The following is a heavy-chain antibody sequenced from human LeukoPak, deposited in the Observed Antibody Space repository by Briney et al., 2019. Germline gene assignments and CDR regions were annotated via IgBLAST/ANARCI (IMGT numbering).Heavy chain of an antibody. CDR3: ARDQGYYYDSSGLAY. D-gene: IGHD3-22*01. CDR2: INPSGGST. Sequence: ASVKISCKASGYTFTSYYMHGVRQAPGQGLEWMGIINPSGGSTSYAQKFQGRVTMTRDTSTSTVYMELSSLRSEDTAVYYCARDQGYYYDSSGLAYWGQGTLVTVSS. V-gene: IGHV1-46*01. CDR1: GYTFTSYY. J-gene: IGHJ4*02.